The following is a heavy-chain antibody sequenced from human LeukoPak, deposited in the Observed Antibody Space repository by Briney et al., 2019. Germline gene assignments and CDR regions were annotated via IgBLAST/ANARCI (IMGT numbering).Heavy chain of an antibody. J-gene: IGHJ3*02. D-gene: IGHD3-22*01. Sequence: GGSLRLSCAASGFTFSSFGMHWVRQAPAKGLEWVAFVRYDESNKYYADSVKGRFTISRDNSKNTLYLQMNSLRAEDTAVYYCAKGLYYYDSSGYYTNDAFDIWGQGTMVTVSS. CDR1: GFTFSSFG. V-gene: IGHV3-30*02. CDR3: AKGLYYYDSSGYYTNDAFDI. CDR2: VRYDESNK.